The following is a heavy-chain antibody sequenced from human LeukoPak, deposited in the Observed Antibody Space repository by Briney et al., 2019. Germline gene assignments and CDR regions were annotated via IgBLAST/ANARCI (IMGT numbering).Heavy chain of an antibody. Sequence: GRSLRLSCAASGFTFSSYAMSWVRRAPGKGVEWVSGISGSGGTTYYGDSVTGRFTISRDNSKNTLYPYMNSLRAEDTAVYYCARDTVLRGYSYGYDYWGQGSLVTVSS. J-gene: IGHJ4*02. CDR3: ARDTVLRGYSYGYDY. CDR2: ISGSGGTT. CDR1: GFTFSSYA. D-gene: IGHD5-18*01. V-gene: IGHV3-23*01.